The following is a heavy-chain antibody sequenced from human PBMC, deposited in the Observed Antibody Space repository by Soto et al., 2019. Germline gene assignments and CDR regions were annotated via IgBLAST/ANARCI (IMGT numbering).Heavy chain of an antibody. CDR2: VSSNGGST. V-gene: IGHV3-64*01. D-gene: IGHD1-1*01. CDR1: GFTFSSYA. J-gene: IGHJ3*02. Sequence: EVQLVESGGGLVQPGGSLILSCAASGFTFSSYAMHWVRQAPGKGLEFVSAVSSNGGSTYYASSVKGRFTVSRDNSKNTLFLQMGSLRTEDMAVYFCARGQTGTTYDAFDIWGLGTMVTVSS. CDR3: ARGQTGTTYDAFDI.